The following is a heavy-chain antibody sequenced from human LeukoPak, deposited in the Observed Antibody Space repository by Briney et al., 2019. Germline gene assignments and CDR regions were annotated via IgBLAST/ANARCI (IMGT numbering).Heavy chain of an antibody. CDR3: ARDHGSYSFDY. J-gene: IGHJ4*02. CDR2: ISTYNGHT. CDR1: GYTFTNYG. Sequence: ASVKVSCKASGYTFTNYGISWVRQAPGQGLEWMGWISTYNGHTNYAQKLQDRVTMTTDTSTSTAYMELRGLRSDDTAVYFRARDHGSYSFDYWGQGTLVTVSS. D-gene: IGHD1-26*01. V-gene: IGHV1-18*01.